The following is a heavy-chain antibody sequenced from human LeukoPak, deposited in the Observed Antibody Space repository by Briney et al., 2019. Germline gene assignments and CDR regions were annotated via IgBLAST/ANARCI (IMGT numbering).Heavy chain of an antibody. J-gene: IGHJ4*02. Sequence: PGGSPRLSCAASGFTFSSYAMSWVRQAPGKGPEWVSAISGSGGSTYYADSVKGRFTISRDNSKNTLYLQMNSLRAEDTAVYYCAKRTPRIAVAGTFFDYWGQGTLVTVSS. CDR2: ISGSGGST. CDR1: GFTFSSYA. V-gene: IGHV3-23*01. D-gene: IGHD6-19*01. CDR3: AKRTPRIAVAGTFFDY.